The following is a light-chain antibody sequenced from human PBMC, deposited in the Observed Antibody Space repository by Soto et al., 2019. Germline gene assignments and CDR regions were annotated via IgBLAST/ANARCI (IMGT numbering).Light chain of an antibody. Sequence: DIQMTQSPSSLSASVGDRVTITCRASQNIPGYLSWYQQKPGKAPKLLIYGASKLQSGVPSRFSGSGSGTDFTLTISSLQPEDFATYYCQQSYNTPRTFGQGTKVELK. J-gene: IGKJ1*01. CDR1: QNIPGY. CDR2: GAS. CDR3: QQSYNTPRT. V-gene: IGKV1-39*01.